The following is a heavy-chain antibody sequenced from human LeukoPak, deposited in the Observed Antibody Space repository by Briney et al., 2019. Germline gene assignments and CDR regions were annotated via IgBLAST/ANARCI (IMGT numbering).Heavy chain of an antibody. J-gene: IGHJ4*02. CDR3: ARDWFHAIDY. Sequence: GGSLRLSCTASGFTFGEYAMSWVRQAPGKGLEWVGFIRSKAHGGTTEYAASVKGRFTISRDDSKSIAYLQVNSLKTEDTAVYYCARDWFHAIDYWGQGTLVTVSS. CDR2: IRSKAHGGTT. D-gene: IGHD2/OR15-2a*01. CDR1: GFTFGEYA. V-gene: IGHV3-49*04.